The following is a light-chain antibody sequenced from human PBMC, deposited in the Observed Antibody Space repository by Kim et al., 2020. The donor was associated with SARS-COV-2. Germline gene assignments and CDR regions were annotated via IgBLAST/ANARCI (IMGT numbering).Light chain of an antibody. J-gene: IGLJ3*02. V-gene: IGLV2-8*01. CDR3: TSYAGRINVVV. CDR2: DVS. CDR1: SSDISGHND. Sequence: SVTTFSTGGSSDISGHNDVTWYQQHPGKAPKLIIYDVSKRPSGVPDRFSGSKSGTTASLTITGLQAEDEADYYCTSYAGRINVVVFGGGTQLTVL.